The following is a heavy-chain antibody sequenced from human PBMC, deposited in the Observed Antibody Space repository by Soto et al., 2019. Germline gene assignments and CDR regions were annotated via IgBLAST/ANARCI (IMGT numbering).Heavy chain of an antibody. J-gene: IGHJ4*02. V-gene: IGHV3-48*01. Sequence: GGSLRLSCAASGFNFSSYSMNWVRQAPGKGLEWVSYISSSSSTIYYADSVKGRFTISRDNAKNSLYLQMNSLRAEDTAVYYCAKQLWDQTMYEGLDYWSQGTLVTVSS. CDR2: ISSSSSTI. D-gene: IGHD1-1*01. CDR3: AKQLWDQTMYEGLDY. CDR1: GFNFSSYS.